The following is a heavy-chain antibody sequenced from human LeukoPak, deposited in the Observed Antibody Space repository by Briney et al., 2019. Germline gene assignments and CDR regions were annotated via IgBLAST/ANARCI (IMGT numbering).Heavy chain of an antibody. Sequence: GGSLRLSCAVSGFTFSSYWMYWVRQAPGKGLEWVANINQDGSEKFYVDSLKGRFTISRDNAKNSLYLQMNSLRAEDTALYYCARQTAVATVHAFHIWGQGTVVTVSS. D-gene: IGHD4-17*01. V-gene: IGHV3-7*01. CDR2: INQDGSEK. J-gene: IGHJ3*02. CDR1: GFTFSSYW. CDR3: ARQTAVATVHAFHI.